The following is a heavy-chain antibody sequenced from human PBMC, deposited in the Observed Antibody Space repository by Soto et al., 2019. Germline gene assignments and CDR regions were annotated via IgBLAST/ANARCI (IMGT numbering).Heavy chain of an antibody. CDR3: AKLPLSMRYFDY. CDR1: GFTFSSYA. J-gene: IGHJ4*02. V-gene: IGHV3-23*01. CDR2: IRGSGDST. D-gene: IGHD2-2*01. Sequence: EVQVLQSGGGLVQPGGSLRLSCAASGFTFSSYAMSWVRQAPGKGLEWVSVIRGSGDSTYYADSVKGRFTISRDNSKNTLYLQMSSLRAEDTAAYYCAKLPLSMRYFDYWGQGTLVTVSS.